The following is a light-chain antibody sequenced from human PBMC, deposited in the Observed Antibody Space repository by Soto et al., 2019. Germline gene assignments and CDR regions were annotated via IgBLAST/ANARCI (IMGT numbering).Light chain of an antibody. J-gene: IGKJ1*01. CDR2: AAS. V-gene: IGKV1-39*01. Sequence: DIQMTQSPSSLSASVGDRVTITCRASESVNTHLNWYQYKPGKAPKLLIYAASSLQSGVPSRFSGSGSGTDFTLTISSLQPEDFATYYCQQTYSVPPWAFGQGTKVDIK. CDR1: ESVNTH. CDR3: QQTYSVPPWA.